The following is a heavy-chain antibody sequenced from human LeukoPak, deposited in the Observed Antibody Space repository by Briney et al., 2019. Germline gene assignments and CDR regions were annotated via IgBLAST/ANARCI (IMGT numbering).Heavy chain of an antibody. V-gene: IGHV4-4*07. CDR2: IYTRGST. D-gene: IGHD3-22*01. CDR1: GGSISSYY. J-gene: IGHJ4*02. Sequence: SETLSLTCTVSGGSISSYYWSWIRQPAGKGLEWIGRIYTRGSTNYNPSLKSRVTMSADMSKNQFSLKLSSVTAAAAAVYYCAGEGHYYDSTGYYYGGEDYWGQGTLVTVSS. CDR3: AGEGHYYDSTGYYYGGEDY.